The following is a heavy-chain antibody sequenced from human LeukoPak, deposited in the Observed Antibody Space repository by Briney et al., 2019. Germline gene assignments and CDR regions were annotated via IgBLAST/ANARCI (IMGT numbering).Heavy chain of an antibody. CDR1: GGTFSSYA. Sequence: GASVKVSCKASGGTFSSYAISWVRQAPGQGLAWMGGIIPMFETATYAQEFQGRVTITADESTSTAYMELSSLRSEDTAVYYCARAQFPYSSGWYLLFDYWGQGTLVTVSS. D-gene: IGHD6-19*01. CDR3: ARAQFPYSSGWYLLFDY. J-gene: IGHJ4*02. CDR2: IIPMFETA. V-gene: IGHV1-69*13.